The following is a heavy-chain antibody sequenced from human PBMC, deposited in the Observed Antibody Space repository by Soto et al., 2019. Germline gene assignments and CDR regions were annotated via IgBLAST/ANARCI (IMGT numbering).Heavy chain of an antibody. CDR2: ISAYNGNT. D-gene: IGHD3-10*01. CDR1: GYTFTSYG. CDR3: ARDPDYHYGSGSGNWFDP. V-gene: IGHV1-18*01. Sequence: QVQLVQSGAEVRKPGASVKVSCKASGYTFTSYGISWVRQAPGQGLEWMGWISAYNGNTNYAQKLHDRVTMTTDTSTSTAYMELRSLRSDDTAVYYCARDPDYHYGSGSGNWFDPWDQGTLVTVSS. J-gene: IGHJ5*02.